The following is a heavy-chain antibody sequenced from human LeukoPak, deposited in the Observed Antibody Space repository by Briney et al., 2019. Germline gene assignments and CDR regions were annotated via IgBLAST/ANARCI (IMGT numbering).Heavy chain of an antibody. J-gene: IGHJ4*02. V-gene: IGHV3-23*01. CDR1: GFTFSSYG. CDR3: ARGPPGGKIRDGYNWLDY. CDR2: ISGSGGST. D-gene: IGHD5-24*01. Sequence: PGGTLRLSCAASGFTFSSYGMSWVRQAPGKGLEWVSGISGSGGSTYYVDSVKGRFTISRDNSKNTLYLQMNSLRAEDTAVYYCARGPPGGKIRDGYNWLDYWGQGTLVTVSS.